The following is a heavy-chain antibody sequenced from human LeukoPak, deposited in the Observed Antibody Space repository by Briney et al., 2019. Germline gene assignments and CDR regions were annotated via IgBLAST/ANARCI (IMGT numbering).Heavy chain of an antibody. Sequence: GASVKVSCKASGYSFTNYYMHRVRQAPGQGLEWMGWINPNSGGTNYAQKFQGRVTMTRDTSISTAYMELSRLRSDDTAVYYCASPSLDSSGYYYSFDYWGQGTLVTVSS. D-gene: IGHD3-22*01. CDR3: ASPSLDSSGYYYSFDY. CDR2: INPNSGGT. CDR1: GYSFTNYY. J-gene: IGHJ4*02. V-gene: IGHV1-2*02.